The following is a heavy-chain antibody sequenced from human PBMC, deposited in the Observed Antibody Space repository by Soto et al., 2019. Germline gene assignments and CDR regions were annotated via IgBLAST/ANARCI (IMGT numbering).Heavy chain of an antibody. Sequence: SETLSLTCTVSGGSITSYYWTWIRQPPGQGLEWIGYMSDIVSTSYNPSLTRRVTMLVNTSKKQFSLKLSSVTEANSAVNFVPKSIPECWGGGMDVWGQWATVTVSS. J-gene: IGHJ6*02. CDR2: MSDIVST. V-gene: IGHV4-59*01. D-gene: IGHD3-16*01. CDR1: GGSITSYY. CDR3: PKSIPECWGGGMDV.